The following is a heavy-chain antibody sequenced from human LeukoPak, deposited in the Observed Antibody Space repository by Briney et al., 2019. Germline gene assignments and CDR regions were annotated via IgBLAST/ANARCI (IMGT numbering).Heavy chain of an antibody. D-gene: IGHD6-6*01. J-gene: IGHJ4*02. CDR3: ARVTVGSSAFVFDY. V-gene: IGHV3-72*01. CDR1: GFTFSDHY. CDR2: TRNKANSYTT. Sequence: GGSLRLSCAASGFTFSDHYMDWVRQAPGKGLEWVGRTRNKANSYTTEYGASVKGRFTISRDDSKNLMYLQMNTLTTEDTAVYYCARVTVGSSAFVFDYWGQGTLVTVSS.